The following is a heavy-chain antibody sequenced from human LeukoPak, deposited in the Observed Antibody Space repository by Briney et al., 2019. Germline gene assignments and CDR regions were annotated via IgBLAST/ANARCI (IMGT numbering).Heavy chain of an antibody. D-gene: IGHD5-18*01. J-gene: IGHJ4*02. CDR2: ISSSSSTI. CDR3: AKDSPLYSYGYSGDLGY. CDR1: GFTFSSYS. V-gene: IGHV3-48*04. Sequence: GGSLRLSCAASGFTFSSYSMNWVRQAPGKGLEWVSYISSSSSTIYYADSVKGRFTISRDNAKNSLYLQMNSLRAEDTAVYYCAKDSPLYSYGYSGDLGYWGQGTLVTVSS.